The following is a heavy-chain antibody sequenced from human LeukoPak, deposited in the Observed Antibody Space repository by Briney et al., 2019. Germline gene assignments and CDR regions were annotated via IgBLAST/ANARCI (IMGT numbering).Heavy chain of an antibody. J-gene: IGHJ4*02. CDR2: ISSSGRAT. CDR1: GFTFSSYE. Sequence: GGSLRLSCEASGFTFSSYEMNWVRQPPGKGLEWVSFISSSGRATYYADSVKGRITISRDNAKNSLHLQLDSLRVEDTAVYYCAERFDYWGQGTLVTVSS. CDR3: AERFDY. V-gene: IGHV3-48*03. D-gene: IGHD6-25*01.